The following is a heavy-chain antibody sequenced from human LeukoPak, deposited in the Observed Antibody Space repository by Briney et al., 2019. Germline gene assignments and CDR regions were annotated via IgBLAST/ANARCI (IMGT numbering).Heavy chain of an antibody. Sequence: SETLSLTCTVSGGSISNYYWTRMRQPPGKGLEWIGYIYDSGSTSTDYNPSLKSRVTISVDTSKNQFSLKLNSVTAADTAEYYCARRRRIGAAGGDGMDVRGQGTTVTVSS. V-gene: IGHV4-59*08. CDR3: ARRRRIGAAGGDGMDV. J-gene: IGHJ6*02. D-gene: IGHD6-13*01. CDR1: GGSISNYY. CDR2: IYDSGSTST.